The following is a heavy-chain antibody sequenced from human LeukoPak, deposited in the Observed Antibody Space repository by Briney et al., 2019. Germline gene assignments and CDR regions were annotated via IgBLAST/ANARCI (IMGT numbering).Heavy chain of an antibody. CDR3: ATGTSGSYYVGIVRPIDY. CDR1: GYTLIELP. D-gene: IGHD1-26*01. J-gene: IGHJ4*02. V-gene: IGHV1-24*01. CDR2: FDPDDGET. Sequence: ASVKVSCKVSGYTLIELPIHWVRQAAGKGREWMGGFDPDDGETVYAQMFQGRDTMTEDPSSDTASMELSSLRSEDTAVYDCATGTSGSYYVGIVRPIDYWGQGTLVTVSS.